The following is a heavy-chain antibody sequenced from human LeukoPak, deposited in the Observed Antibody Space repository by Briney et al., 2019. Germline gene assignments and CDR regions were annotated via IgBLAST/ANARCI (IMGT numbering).Heavy chain of an antibody. V-gene: IGHV3-21*01. J-gene: IGHJ3*02. CDR3: ASGYHYDAFDI. Sequence: GGSLRLSCAASGFTFSSYSMNWVRQAPGKGLEWVSSISSSSSYIYYADSVKGRFTTSRDNAKNSLYLQMNSLRAEDTAVYYCASGYHYDAFDIWGQGTMVTVSS. D-gene: IGHD5-18*01. CDR1: GFTFSSYS. CDR2: ISSSSSYI.